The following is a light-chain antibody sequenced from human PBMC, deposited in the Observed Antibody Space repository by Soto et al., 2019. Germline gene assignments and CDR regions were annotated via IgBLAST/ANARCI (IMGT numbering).Light chain of an antibody. Sequence: EIVMTQSPATLSVSTGERATLSCRASQSVGSNLAWYQQKPGQAPRLLIYGASTRATGIPARFSGSGSGTEFTLTISSLQSEVFAIYFCQQYNNWPPDRTFGQGTKVEIK. CDR2: GAS. CDR3: QQYNNWPPDRT. CDR1: QSVGSN. V-gene: IGKV3-15*01. J-gene: IGKJ1*01.